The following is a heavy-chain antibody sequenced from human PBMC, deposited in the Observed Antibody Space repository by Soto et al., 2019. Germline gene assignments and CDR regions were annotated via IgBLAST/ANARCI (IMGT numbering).Heavy chain of an antibody. D-gene: IGHD6-25*01. Sequence: QITLKESGPTLVKPTQTLTLTCSFSGFSLRTSGVSVGWIRQPPGKDLEWLAFIYWNDDKRYSPSLQSRLTITKDNSKKEVVITMTNMDPLDTGTYYCAYRVGSRGSFDYWGQGTLVTVSS. V-gene: IGHV2-5*01. CDR2: IYWNDDK. J-gene: IGHJ4*02. CDR1: GFSLRTSGVS. CDR3: AYRVGSRGSFDY.